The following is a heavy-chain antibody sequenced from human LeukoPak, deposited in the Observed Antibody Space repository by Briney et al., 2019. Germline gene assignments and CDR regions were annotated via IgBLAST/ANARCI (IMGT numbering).Heavy chain of an antibody. CDR1: EFTFSSYA. J-gene: IGHJ4*02. Sequence: GSLRLSCAASEFTFSSYAMHWVRQAPGKGLEWIGEIYHSGSTNYNPSLKSRVTISVDKSKNQFSLKLSSVTAADTAAYYCARLGVVVVAALDYWGQGTLVTVSS. CDR2: IYHSGST. CDR3: ARLGVVVVAALDY. D-gene: IGHD2-15*01. V-gene: IGHV4-4*02.